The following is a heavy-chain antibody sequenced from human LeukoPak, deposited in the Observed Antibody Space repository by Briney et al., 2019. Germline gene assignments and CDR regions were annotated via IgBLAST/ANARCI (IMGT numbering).Heavy chain of an antibody. J-gene: IGHJ4*02. CDR1: GYTFTGYY. Sequence: GASVKVSCKASGYTFTGYYMHWVRQAPGQGLEWMGWINPSSGGTNYAQKFQGRVTMTRDTSISTAYMELSELRSDDTAVYYCAGQKDPRPIDYWDQGTLITVSS. V-gene: IGHV1-2*02. CDR3: AGQKDPRPIDY. CDR2: INPSSGGT.